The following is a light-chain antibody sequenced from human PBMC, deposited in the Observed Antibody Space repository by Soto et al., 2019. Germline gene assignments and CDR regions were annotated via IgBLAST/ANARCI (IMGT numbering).Light chain of an antibody. V-gene: IGLV2-23*02. J-gene: IGLJ1*01. CDR1: SRDIGTSNL. CDR2: EVT. CDR3: YSFTGIFTSLFV. Sequence: QSALTQPASVSGSPGQSITISCTGTSRDIGTSNLVSWYQQYPGKAPKLMIYEVTKRPSGISYRFSGSKSGNTASLTISGPQPEDEADYYCYSFTGIFTSLFVFGTGTKVTVL.